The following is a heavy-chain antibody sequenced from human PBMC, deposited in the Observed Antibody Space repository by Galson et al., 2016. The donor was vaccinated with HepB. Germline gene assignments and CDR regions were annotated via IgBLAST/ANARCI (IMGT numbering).Heavy chain of an antibody. J-gene: IGHJ4*02. Sequence: SETLSLTCSVSGASITKSYWSWIRQPPGKGLEWIGNFYYSGSTNYNPSLKSRVTISVDTSKNQFSLNLTSATAADTAVYYCARGLAYRGADCYSSWFYFDCWGQGTLATVSS. CDR1: GASITKSY. CDR2: FYYSGST. CDR3: ARGLAYRGADCYSSWFYFDC. V-gene: IGHV4-59*01. D-gene: IGHD2-21*02.